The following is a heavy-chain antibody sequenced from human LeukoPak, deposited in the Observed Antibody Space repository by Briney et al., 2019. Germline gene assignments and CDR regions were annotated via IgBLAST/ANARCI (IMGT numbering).Heavy chain of an antibody. V-gene: IGHV3-43*01. CDR1: GFNFEDYT. CDR2: INWDGGST. Sequence: PGGSLRLSCAASGFNFEDYTMHWVRQTPGKGLEWVSLINWDGGSTYYADSVKVRFAISRDNNKNSLYLQMTSLRTEDTALYYCTKGSNTWPSLFDYWGQGTLVTVSS. D-gene: IGHD2-2*02. CDR3: TKGSNTWPSLFDY. J-gene: IGHJ4*02.